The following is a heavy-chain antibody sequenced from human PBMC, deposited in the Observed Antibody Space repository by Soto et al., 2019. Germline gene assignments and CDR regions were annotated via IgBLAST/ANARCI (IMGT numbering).Heavy chain of an antibody. CDR1: GFTFSSYG. Sequence: GGSLRLSCAASGFTFSSYGMHWVRQAPGKGLEWVAVISYDGSNKYYADSVKGRFTISRDNSKNTLYLQMNSLRAEDTAVYYCAKRDYVGGYYYGMDVWGQGTTVAVSS. V-gene: IGHV3-30*18. D-gene: IGHD4-17*01. J-gene: IGHJ6*02. CDR2: ISYDGSNK. CDR3: AKRDYVGGYYYGMDV.